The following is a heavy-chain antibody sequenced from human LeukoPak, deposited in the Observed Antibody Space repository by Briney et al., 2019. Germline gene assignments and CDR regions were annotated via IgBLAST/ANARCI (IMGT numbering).Heavy chain of an antibody. CDR3: ARAPPLLYSSGWYAVDDY. Sequence: PSETLSLTCTVSGGSISSYYWSWIRQPPGKGLEWIGYIFYSGSTNYNPSLKSRVTISVDTSKNQFSLKLTSVTAADTAVYYCARAPPLLYSSGWYAVDDYWGQGTLVTVSS. V-gene: IGHV4-59*01. CDR2: IFYSGST. D-gene: IGHD6-19*01. J-gene: IGHJ4*02. CDR1: GGSISSYY.